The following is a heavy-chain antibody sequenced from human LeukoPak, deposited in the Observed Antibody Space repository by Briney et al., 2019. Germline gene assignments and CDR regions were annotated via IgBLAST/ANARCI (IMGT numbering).Heavy chain of an antibody. Sequence: GGSLRLSCAASGFTFSSYAMSWVRQAPGKGPEWVSAISGSGGSTYYADSVKGRFTISRDNSKNTLYLQMNSLRAEDTAVYYCARDGAYSSSYYFDYWGQGTLVTVSS. CDR3: ARDGAYSSSYYFDY. V-gene: IGHV3-23*01. D-gene: IGHD6-6*01. CDR1: GFTFSSYA. CDR2: ISGSGGST. J-gene: IGHJ4*02.